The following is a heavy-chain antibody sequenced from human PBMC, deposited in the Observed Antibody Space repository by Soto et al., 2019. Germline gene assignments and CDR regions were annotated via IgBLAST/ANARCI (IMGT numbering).Heavy chain of an antibody. CDR3: AKDPDFWSGYLDY. CDR1: GFTFSIYG. J-gene: IGHJ4*02. CDR2: ISYDGSNK. D-gene: IGHD3-3*01. V-gene: IGHV3-30*18. Sequence: SRRLSCAASGFTFSIYGMHWFRHSPGKGLEWVGFISYDGSNKYYADSVKDRFTISRDNSKNTLYLQMNSLRAEDTAVYYCAKDPDFWSGYLDYWGQGTLVTVSS.